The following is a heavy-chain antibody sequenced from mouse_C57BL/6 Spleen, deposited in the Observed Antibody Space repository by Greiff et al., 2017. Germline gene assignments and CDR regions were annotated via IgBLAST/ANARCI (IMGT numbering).Heavy chain of an antibody. CDR1: GYTFTDYE. CDR2: IDPETGGT. D-gene: IGHD1-1*01. V-gene: IGHV1-15*01. Sequence: VQLQQSGAELVRPGASVTLSCKASGYTFTDYEMHWVKQTPVHGLEWIGAIDPETGGTAYNQKFKGKAILTADKSSSTAYMELRSLTSEDSAVYYCTRRNYGSSLDDWGQGTTLTVSS. J-gene: IGHJ2*01. CDR3: TRRNYGSSLDD.